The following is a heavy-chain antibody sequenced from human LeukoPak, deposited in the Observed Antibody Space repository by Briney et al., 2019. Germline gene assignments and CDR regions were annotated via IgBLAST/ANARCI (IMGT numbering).Heavy chain of an antibody. CDR1: GGSISSYY. Sequence: PSETLSLTCTVTGGSISSYYWSWIRQPAGKGLEWIGRIYTSGSTNYNPSLKSRVTMSVDTSKNQFSLKLSSVTAADTAVYYCARDWTFWSGYYKDGSGNNFDYWGQGTLVTVSS. CDR3: ARDWTFWSGYYKDGSGNNFDY. J-gene: IGHJ4*02. D-gene: IGHD3-3*01. CDR2: IYTSGST. V-gene: IGHV4-4*07.